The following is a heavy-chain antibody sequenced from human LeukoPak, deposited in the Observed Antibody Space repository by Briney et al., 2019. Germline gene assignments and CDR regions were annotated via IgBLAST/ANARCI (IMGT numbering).Heavy chain of an antibody. D-gene: IGHD6-19*01. Sequence: SETLSLTCIASGVTISSYYWSWIRQPPGKGLEWIGYIYYSGSTTYNPSLKSRVTISLQASKKQCSLKLSSVTAEDTAVYYCARSIVVAGIVSDYYYYAMDVWGQGTTVTVSS. CDR1: GVTISSYY. J-gene: IGHJ6*02. CDR3: ARSIVVAGIVSDYYYYAMDV. CDR2: IYYSGST. V-gene: IGHV4-59*08.